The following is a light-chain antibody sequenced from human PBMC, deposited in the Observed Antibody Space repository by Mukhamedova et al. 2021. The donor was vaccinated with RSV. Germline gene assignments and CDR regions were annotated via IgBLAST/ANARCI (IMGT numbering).Light chain of an antibody. CDR2: GAS. Sequence: GERATLSCRASQSVSSNLAWYQQKPGQAPRLLIYGASTRANGIPARFSGSGSGTEFTLTISSLQSEDFAVYYCQHYNNWPPWTFG. CDR1: QSVSSN. J-gene: IGKJ1*01. CDR3: QHYNNWPPWT. V-gene: IGKV3-15*01.